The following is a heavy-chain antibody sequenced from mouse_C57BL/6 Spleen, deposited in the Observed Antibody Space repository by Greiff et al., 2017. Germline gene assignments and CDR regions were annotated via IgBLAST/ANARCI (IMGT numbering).Heavy chain of an antibody. V-gene: IGHV1-80*01. CDR1: GYAFSSYW. D-gene: IGHD2-4*01. CDR2: IYPGDGDT. CDR3: ARAGYDYAFAY. J-gene: IGHJ3*01. Sequence: VQLQQSGAELVKPGASVKISCKASGYAFSSYWRNWVKQRPGKGLEGIGQIYPGDGDTNYNGKFKGKATLTADKSSSTAYMQLSSLTSEDSAVYFCARAGYDYAFAYWGQGTLVTVSA.